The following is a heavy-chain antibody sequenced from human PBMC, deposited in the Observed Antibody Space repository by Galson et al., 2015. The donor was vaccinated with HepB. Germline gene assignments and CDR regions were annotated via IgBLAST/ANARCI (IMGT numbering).Heavy chain of an antibody. CDR3: ARDTVLWFGEYGMDV. CDR2: INTNTGNP. J-gene: IGHJ6*02. D-gene: IGHD3-10*01. V-gene: IGHV7-4-1*02. Sequence: SVKVSCKASGYTFTSYAMNRVRQAPGQGLEWMGWINTNTGNPTYAQGFTGRFVFSLDTSVSTAYLQISSLKAEDTAVYYCARDTVLWFGEYGMDVWGQGTTVTVSS. CDR1: GYTFTSYA.